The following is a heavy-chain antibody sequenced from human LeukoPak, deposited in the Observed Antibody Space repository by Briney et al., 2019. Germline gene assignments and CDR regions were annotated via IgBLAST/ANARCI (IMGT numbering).Heavy chain of an antibody. J-gene: IGHJ6*03. Sequence: PSETLSLTCTVSGGSISSHYWSWIRQPPGKGLEWIGYIYYSGSTNYNPSLKSRVTISVDTSKNQFSLKLSSVTAADTAVYYCARWSGSSWYGGGYYYRDVWGKGTTVTVSS. CDR2: IYYSGST. D-gene: IGHD6-13*01. V-gene: IGHV4-59*11. CDR1: GGSISSHY. CDR3: ARWSGSSWYGGGYYYRDV.